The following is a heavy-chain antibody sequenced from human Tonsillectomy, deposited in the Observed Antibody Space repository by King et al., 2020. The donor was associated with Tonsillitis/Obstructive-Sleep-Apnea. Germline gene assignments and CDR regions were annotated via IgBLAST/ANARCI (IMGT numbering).Heavy chain of an antibody. V-gene: IGHV3-33*06. Sequence: VQLVESGGGVVQSGRSLRLSCAASGFTFSNHVMPCVRQAPGKGLEWVAVIWYDGSDKYYADSVKGRFTISSDNSKNTIFLQMSSLRAEDTAVYYCAKDYDETGHNFDSWGQGTLVTVSS. CDR2: IWYDGSDK. CDR1: GFTFSNHV. CDR3: AKDYDETGHNFDS. D-gene: IGHD3-3*01. J-gene: IGHJ4*02.